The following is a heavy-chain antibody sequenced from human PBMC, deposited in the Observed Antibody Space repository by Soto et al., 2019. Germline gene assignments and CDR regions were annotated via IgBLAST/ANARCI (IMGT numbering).Heavy chain of an antibody. CDR1: GLTISSASYY. Sequence: QVLLQESGPGLMKPSQTLSLTCTVSGLTISSASYYWSWIRQHPGKGLEWVGNIYYNGSTYYSPSLKSRVTLWVDTSKNQFSLRLASVIAADTAVYYCARYRISGSWSKFDYWGQGTLVTVSS. D-gene: IGHD6-13*01. CDR2: IYYNGST. J-gene: IGHJ4*02. V-gene: IGHV4-31*03. CDR3: ARYRISGSWSKFDY.